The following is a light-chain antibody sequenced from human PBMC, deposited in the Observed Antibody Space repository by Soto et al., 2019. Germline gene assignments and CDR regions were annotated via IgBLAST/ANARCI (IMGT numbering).Light chain of an antibody. CDR2: GAS. J-gene: IGKJ4*01. CDR1: QSVSSN. V-gene: IGKV3-15*01. Sequence: EIVMTQTPATLSVSPGERATLSCRARQSVSSNLAWYQHKPGQAASLLIHGASIRAAGIPARFSGSGSGTEFTLTISSLQSEDFAVYYCQQYNKWPLTFGGGTKVEIK. CDR3: QQYNKWPLT.